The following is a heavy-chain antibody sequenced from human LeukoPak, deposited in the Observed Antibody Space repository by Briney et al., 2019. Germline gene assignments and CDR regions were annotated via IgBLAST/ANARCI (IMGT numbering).Heavy chain of an antibody. CDR3: ARHLKYVAVFDY. CDR1: GYSISSAYY. J-gene: IGHJ4*02. Sequence: SETLSLTCTVSGYSISSAYYWGWIRQPPGKGLEWIGYIYYSGNTNYNPSLKSRVTISVDTSKNQFSLKLSSVTAADTAVYYCARHLKYVAVFDYWGQGTLVTVSS. CDR2: IYYSGNT. D-gene: IGHD6-19*01. V-gene: IGHV4-38-2*02.